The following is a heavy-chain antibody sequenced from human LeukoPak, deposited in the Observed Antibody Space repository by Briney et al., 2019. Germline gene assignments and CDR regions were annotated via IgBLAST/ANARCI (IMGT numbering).Heavy chain of an antibody. Sequence: GGSLRLPCAASGFTFSDYCMSWIRQAPGKGLEWVSYISSSGSNIYYADSVKGRFTISRDNAKNSLYLQMNSLRAEDTAVYYCARRPYSSSSYYFDYWGQGTLVTVSS. J-gene: IGHJ4*02. V-gene: IGHV3-11*04. D-gene: IGHD6-13*01. CDR2: ISSSGSNI. CDR3: ARRPYSSSSYYFDY. CDR1: GFTFSDYC.